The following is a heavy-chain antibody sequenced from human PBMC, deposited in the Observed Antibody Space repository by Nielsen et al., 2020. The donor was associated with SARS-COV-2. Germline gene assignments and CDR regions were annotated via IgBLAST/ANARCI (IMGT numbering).Heavy chain of an antibody. Sequence: GESLKISCAASGFTFSSYAMHWVRQAPGKGLEWVAVISYDGSNKYYADSVKGRFTISRDNSKNTLYLQMNSLRAEDTAVYYCAKDKGWELPRIGDAFDIWGQGTMVTVSS. CDR2: ISYDGSNK. CDR3: AKDKGWELPRIGDAFDI. D-gene: IGHD1-26*01. CDR1: GFTFSSYA. J-gene: IGHJ3*02. V-gene: IGHV3-30*04.